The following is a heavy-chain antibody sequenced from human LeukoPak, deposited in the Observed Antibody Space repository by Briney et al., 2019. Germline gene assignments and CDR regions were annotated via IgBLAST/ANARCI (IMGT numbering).Heavy chain of an antibody. D-gene: IGHD2-2*01. Sequence: GGSLRLSCAASGFTFSTHAMHWVRQAPGKGLEWVAVISNDGSDTRYADSVRGRFPISRDNSKNTLLLQMNSLRAEDTAVYYCAKPRHCSTSTCASAAFDVWGQGTMVTVSS. CDR2: ISNDGSDT. V-gene: IGHV3-30-3*02. CDR3: AKPRHCSTSTCASAAFDV. J-gene: IGHJ3*01. CDR1: GFTFSTHA.